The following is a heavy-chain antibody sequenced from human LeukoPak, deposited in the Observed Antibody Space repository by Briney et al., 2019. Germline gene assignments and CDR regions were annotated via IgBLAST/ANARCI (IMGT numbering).Heavy chain of an antibody. CDR3: ARDWGHFDS. V-gene: IGHV3-7*01. J-gene: IGHJ4*02. Sequence: GGSLRLSCAASGFTFSTYWMNWVRQAPGKGLEWVANIKPDGSEKYYVDSVKGRFTISRDNAKYSLYLQMNSLRVEDTAVYYCARDWGHFDSWGQGTLVTVSS. CDR2: IKPDGSEK. D-gene: IGHD7-27*01. CDR1: GFTFSTYW.